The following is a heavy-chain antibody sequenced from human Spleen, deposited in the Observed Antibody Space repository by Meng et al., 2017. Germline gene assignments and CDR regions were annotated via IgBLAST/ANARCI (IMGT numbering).Heavy chain of an antibody. J-gene: IGHJ4*02. CDR1: GGSFSAYY. V-gene: IGHV4-34*01. D-gene: IGHD4-11*01. CDR3: ARGPTTMAHDFDY. CDR2: INHSGST. Sequence: QVQLQQWGAGLLKPSETLSLTCVVFGGSFSAYYWSWIRQPPGKGLEWIGEINHSGSTNYNPSLESRATISVDTSQNNLSLKLSSVTAADSAVYYCARGPTTMAHDFDYWGQGTLVTVSS.